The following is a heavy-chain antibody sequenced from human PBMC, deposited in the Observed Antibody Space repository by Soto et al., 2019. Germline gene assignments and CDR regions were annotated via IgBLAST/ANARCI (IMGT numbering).Heavy chain of an antibody. CDR3: ARGWSYYDITYYQNRIDAFAI. CDR1: VASISIGAYY. CDR2: VYCSGST. D-gene: IGHD3-22*01. Sequence: SESLCITCTFSVASISIGAYYGTWSRQHPGKGLQWIGYVYCSGSTDYNPSLKSRVTISVDTSKNQFSLSLNSVTAADTAVYYCARGWSYYDITYYQNRIDAFAIWGQGTMVTVSS. J-gene: IGHJ3*02. V-gene: IGHV4-31*03.